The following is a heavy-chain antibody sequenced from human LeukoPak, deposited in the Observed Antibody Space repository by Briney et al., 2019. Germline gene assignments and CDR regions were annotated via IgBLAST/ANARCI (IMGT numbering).Heavy chain of an antibody. J-gene: IGHJ4*02. Sequence: PSETLSLTCAVSGYSISSGYYWGWIRQPPGKGLEWIGSIYRSGSTYYNPSLKSRVTISVDTSKNQFSLKLSSVTAADTAVYYCARRPKGYCSGGSCYPFDYWGQGTLVTVSS. CDR1: GYSISSGYY. V-gene: IGHV4-38-2*01. CDR2: IYRSGST. D-gene: IGHD2-15*01. CDR3: ARRPKGYCSGGSCYPFDY.